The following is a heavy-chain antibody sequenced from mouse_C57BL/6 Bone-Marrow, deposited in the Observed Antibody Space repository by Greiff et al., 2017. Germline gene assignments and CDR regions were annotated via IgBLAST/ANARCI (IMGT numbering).Heavy chain of an antibody. CDR2: IDPSDSYT. V-gene: IGHV1-69*01. J-gene: IGHJ3*01. CDR3: ARWYYGSSYGCAY. CDR1: GYTFTSYW. D-gene: IGHD1-1*01. Sequence: VQLQQPGAELVMPGASVKLSCKASGYTFTSYWMHWVKQRPGQGLEWIGEIDPSDSYTNYNQKFKGKSTLTVDKSSSTAYMQLSSLTSEDSAVYYWARWYYGSSYGCAYWGQGTLVTVSA.